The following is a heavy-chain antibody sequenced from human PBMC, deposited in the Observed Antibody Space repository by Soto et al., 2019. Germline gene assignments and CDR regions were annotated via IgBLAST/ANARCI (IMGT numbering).Heavy chain of an antibody. CDR3: ARHLYSAIFGVVVSFDY. V-gene: IGHV5-51*01. CDR2: IYPGDSDA. J-gene: IGHJ4*02. CDR1: GYSFTTYW. D-gene: IGHD3-3*01. Sequence: PGDALKISCKGSGYSFTTYWIGWVLQIPGKGLEWMGIIYPGDSDARYSPSFQGQVTISADKSINTAFLQWNSLEASDTAMYYCARHLYSAIFGVVVSFDYWGQRTPVTVSS.